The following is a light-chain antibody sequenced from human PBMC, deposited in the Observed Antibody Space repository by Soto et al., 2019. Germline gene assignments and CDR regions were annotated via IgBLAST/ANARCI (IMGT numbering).Light chain of an antibody. CDR3: GSWDSSLSAYV. V-gene: IGLV1-51*01. CDR1: NSNIGGNS. Sequence: SVLTQPRSVSASPGQKATISCSGSNSNIGGNSVSWYQQLPGTAPKLLIYDDNKRPSGIPDRFSGSKSGTSATLGITGFQTGDEADYYCGSWDSSLSAYVFGTGTKV. J-gene: IGLJ1*01. CDR2: DDN.